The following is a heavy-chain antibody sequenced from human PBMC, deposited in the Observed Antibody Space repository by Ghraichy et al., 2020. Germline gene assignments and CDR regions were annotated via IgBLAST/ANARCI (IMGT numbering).Heavy chain of an antibody. D-gene: IGHD2-15*01. CDR1: GFTFSSYW. Sequence: ESLNISCAVGGFTFSSYWMSWVRQVPGKGLECVASIKEDGDEEEYVDSVKGRFIISRDNRRNTLFLQMNSLRAEDTAVYYCAIGRQTYSYWGRGTLVTVSS. CDR2: IKEDGDEE. CDR3: AIGRQTYSY. V-gene: IGHV3-7*03. J-gene: IGHJ4*02.